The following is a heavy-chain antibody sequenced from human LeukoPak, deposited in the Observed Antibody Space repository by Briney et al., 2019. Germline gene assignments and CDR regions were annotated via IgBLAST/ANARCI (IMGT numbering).Heavy chain of an antibody. J-gene: IGHJ4*02. CDR1: GYTFSNFG. Sequence: ASVKVSCKTSGYTFSNFGINWVRQAPGQGLEWMGWISGNSDNPNYGQKFQGRFTVTTDSSTSTAYMELRNLRFDDTAVYYCARDGTSTDDYWGQGTLVTVSS. V-gene: IGHV1-18*01. CDR3: ARDGTSTDDY. D-gene: IGHD2-2*01. CDR2: ISGNSDNP.